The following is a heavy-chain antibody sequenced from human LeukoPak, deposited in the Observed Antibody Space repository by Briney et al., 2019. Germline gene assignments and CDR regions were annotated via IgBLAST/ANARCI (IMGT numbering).Heavy chain of an antibody. D-gene: IGHD5-12*01. Sequence: ASVKVSCKASGGTFSSYAISWVRQAPGQGLEWMGGITPIFGTANYAQKFQGRVTITADKSTSTAYMELSSLRSEDTAVYYCARSGYSGYDEKAVGYWGQGTLVTVSS. CDR2: ITPIFGTA. CDR3: ARSGYSGYDEKAVGY. CDR1: GGTFSSYA. J-gene: IGHJ4*02. V-gene: IGHV1-69*06.